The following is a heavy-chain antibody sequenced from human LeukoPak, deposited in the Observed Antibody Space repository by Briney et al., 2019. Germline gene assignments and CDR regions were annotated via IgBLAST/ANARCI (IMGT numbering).Heavy chain of an antibody. V-gene: IGHV7-4-1*02. CDR3: ARANLRFGELGWIDP. CDR2: INTNTGNP. Sequence: ASVKVSCKASGYSFTTYAMNWVRQAPGQGLEWMGWINTNTGNPTYAQGFTGRFVFSLDTSVSTAYLQISSLKADDTAVYYCARANLRFGELGWIDPWGQGTLVTVSS. J-gene: IGHJ5*02. D-gene: IGHD3-10*01. CDR1: GYSFTTYA.